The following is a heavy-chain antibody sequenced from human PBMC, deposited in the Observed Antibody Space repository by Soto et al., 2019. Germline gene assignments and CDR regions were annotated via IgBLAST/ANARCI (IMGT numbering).Heavy chain of an antibody. V-gene: IGHV4-39*01. CDR2: IYYSGST. CDR3: ASYSGYDLRAPGY. CDR1: GGSISSSSYY. D-gene: IGHD5-12*01. J-gene: IGHJ4*02. Sequence: QLQLQESGPGLVKPSETLSLTCTVSGGSISSSSYYWGWIRQPPGKGLEWIGSIYYSGSTYYNPSLKSRVTISVDTSKNQFSLKLSSVTAADTAVYYCASYSGYDLRAPGYWGQGTLVTVSS.